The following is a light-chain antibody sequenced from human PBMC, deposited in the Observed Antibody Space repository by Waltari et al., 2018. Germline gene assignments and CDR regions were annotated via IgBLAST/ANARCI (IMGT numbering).Light chain of an antibody. CDR3: QQYYSTPLT. Sequence: DIVMTQSPESLAVSLGERATINCKSSESVLYSSNNKNHLAWYQQKPGQPPKLLLYWASTRKSGVPDRFSGSGSETDFTLTVTSLQAEDAAVYYCQQYYSTPLTFGGGTRVDI. CDR2: WAS. V-gene: IGKV4-1*01. J-gene: IGKJ4*01. CDR1: ESVLYSSNNKNH.